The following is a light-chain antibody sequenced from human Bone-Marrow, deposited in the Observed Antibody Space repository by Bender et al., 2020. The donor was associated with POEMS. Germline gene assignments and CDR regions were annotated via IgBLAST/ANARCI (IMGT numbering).Light chain of an antibody. Sequence: QSMLTQPPSASGTPGQRVTISCSGSSSNIGSNPVDWYQQLPGTAPKLLIHGDSQRPSGVPDRFSGSKSGSSASLAISGLRSEDEADYYCAAWDDSLSGWVFGGGTKLTVL. V-gene: IGLV1-47*02. CDR1: SSNIGSNP. CDR2: GDS. J-gene: IGLJ3*02. CDR3: AAWDDSLSGWV.